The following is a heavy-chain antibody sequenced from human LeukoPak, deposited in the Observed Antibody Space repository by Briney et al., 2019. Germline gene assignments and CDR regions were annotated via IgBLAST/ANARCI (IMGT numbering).Heavy chain of an antibody. J-gene: IGHJ4*02. D-gene: IGHD2-21*01. CDR2: IYYSGRT. V-gene: IGHV4-34*01. CDR3: ARRTYSIRTYYFDY. CDR1: RGSFSGYY. Sequence: QVQLQQWGAGLLKPSETLSLTCAVYRGSFSGYYWSWIRQPPGKGLEWIGSIYYSGRTYYNPSLKSRVTISVDTSKNQFSLKLSSVTAADTAVYYCARRTYSIRTYYFDYWGQGTLVTVSS.